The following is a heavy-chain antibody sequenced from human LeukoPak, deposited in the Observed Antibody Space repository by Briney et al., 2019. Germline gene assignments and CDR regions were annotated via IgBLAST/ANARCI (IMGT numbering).Heavy chain of an antibody. CDR3: AREVRYYYGSGSQYYFDY. V-gene: IGHV3-48*01. CDR2: IISSGSTI. J-gene: IGHJ4*02. D-gene: IGHD3-10*01. Sequence: GGALRLSFAASGFPFSTPCMNWGRPAPREGGEWISFIISSGSTIYNADSVKGRFTISRDNSKNTLYLQMNSLRAEDTAMYYCAREVRYYYGSGSQYYFDYWGQGTLVTVSS. CDR1: GFPFSTPC.